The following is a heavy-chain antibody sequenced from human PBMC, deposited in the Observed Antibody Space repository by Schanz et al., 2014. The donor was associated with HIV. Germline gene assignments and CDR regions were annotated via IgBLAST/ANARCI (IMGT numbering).Heavy chain of an antibody. D-gene: IGHD4-4*01. V-gene: IGHV3-23*01. CDR2: ISESGGRS. J-gene: IGHJ6*02. CDR3: ARDRLHPGNGMDV. CDR1: GFTFNNYA. Sequence: EVQLLESGGGVVQPGRSLRVSCAASGFTFNNYAMTWVRQAPGKGLEWVSSISESGGRSYYADSVNGRFTISRDNSKKTVSLQMNNLRAEDTAVYYCARDRLHPGNGMDVWGQGTTVTVS.